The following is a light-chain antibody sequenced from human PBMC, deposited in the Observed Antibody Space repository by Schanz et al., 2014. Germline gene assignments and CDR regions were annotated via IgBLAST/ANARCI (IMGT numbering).Light chain of an antibody. Sequence: EIVMTQSPATLSVSPGERATLSCRASQSVSDNLAWYRQKPGQAPRLLIYGASSRATGIPDRFSGSGSGTDFTLTISRLEPEDFAVYYCQQYGTSSRTFGQGTRVDIK. J-gene: IGKJ1*01. CDR1: QSVSDN. V-gene: IGKV3-20*01. CDR2: GAS. CDR3: QQYGTSSRT.